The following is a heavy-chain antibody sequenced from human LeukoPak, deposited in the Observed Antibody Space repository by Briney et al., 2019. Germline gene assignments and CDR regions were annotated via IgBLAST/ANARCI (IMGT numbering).Heavy chain of an antibody. CDR3: ATYDSSRNRYYMDV. D-gene: IGHD3-22*01. J-gene: IGHJ6*03. V-gene: IGHV1-69*05. Sequence: GASVKVSCKASGGTFSSYAISWVRQAPGQGLEWMGGIIPIFGTANYAQKFQGRVTITTDESTSTAYMELSSLRSDDTAVYYCATYDSSRNRYYMDVWGKGTTVTVSS. CDR1: GGTFSSYA. CDR2: IIPIFGTA.